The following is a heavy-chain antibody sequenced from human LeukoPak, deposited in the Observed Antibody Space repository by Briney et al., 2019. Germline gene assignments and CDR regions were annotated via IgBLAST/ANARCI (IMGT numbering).Heavy chain of an antibody. CDR1: GFTFSSYA. CDR2: ISGSGGST. J-gene: IGHJ6*02. CDR3: AKDTSGRSLLWFGELWDYYYYGMDV. D-gene: IGHD3-10*01. Sequence: PGGSLRLSCAASGFTFSSYAMSWVRQAPGKGLEWVSAISGSGGSTYYADSVKGRFTISRDNSKNTLYLQMNSLRAEDTAVYYCAKDTSGRSLLWFGELWDYYYYGMDVWGQGTTVTVS. V-gene: IGHV3-23*01.